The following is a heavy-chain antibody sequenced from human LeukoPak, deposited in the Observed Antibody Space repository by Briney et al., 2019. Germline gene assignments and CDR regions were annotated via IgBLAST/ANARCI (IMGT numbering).Heavy chain of an antibody. Sequence: GSLRLSCAASGFTFSDYYMSWIRQAPGKGLEWVSYISFSGDTIYYADSVKGRFTISRDNAKNSLYLQMNSLRAEDTAVYYCAKDSSGWYSPFDYWGQGTLVTVSS. D-gene: IGHD6-19*01. CDR1: GFTFSDYY. J-gene: IGHJ4*02. V-gene: IGHV3-11*01. CDR2: ISFSGDTI. CDR3: AKDSSGWYSPFDY.